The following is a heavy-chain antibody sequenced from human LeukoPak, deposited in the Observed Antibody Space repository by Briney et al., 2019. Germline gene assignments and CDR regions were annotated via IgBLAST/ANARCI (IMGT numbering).Heavy chain of an antibody. D-gene: IGHD4-23*01. CDR1: GYTFTNHG. J-gene: IGHJ3*02. V-gene: IGHV1-2*02. CDR2: INPNSGGT. Sequence: EASVKVSCKASGYTFTNHGINWVRQAPGQGLEWMGWINPNSGGTNYAQKFQGRVTMTRDTSISTAYMELSRLRSDDTAVYYCAREIKDYGGNSDAFDIWGQGTMVTVSS. CDR3: AREIKDYGGNSDAFDI.